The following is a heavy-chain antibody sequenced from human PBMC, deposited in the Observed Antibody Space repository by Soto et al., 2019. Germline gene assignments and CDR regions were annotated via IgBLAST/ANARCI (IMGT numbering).Heavy chain of an antibody. D-gene: IGHD3-16*01. V-gene: IGHV5-51*01. CDR3: ARRHSYDYDYSGHWLDY. CDR2: IYPGDSDT. CDR1: GYXCSNYM. Sequence: LHICCPGSGYXCSNYMLGWVRHMPGKGLEWMGIIYPGDSDTRYSLYFEYHFTISSDKSISTAYLEFHSLNASYTAIYYCARRHSYDYDYSGHWLDYWGNGHLGTVSS. J-gene: IGHJ5*01.